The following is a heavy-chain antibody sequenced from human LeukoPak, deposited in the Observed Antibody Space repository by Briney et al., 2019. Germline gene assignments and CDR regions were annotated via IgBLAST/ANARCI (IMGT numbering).Heavy chain of an antibody. J-gene: IGHJ4*02. CDR1: GYTLTELS. V-gene: IGHV1-24*01. D-gene: IGHD3-22*01. CDR2: FDPEDGET. CDR3: TRSTVDSSGYYTGGDYTSPFGY. Sequence: WASVKVSCKVSGYTLTELSMHWVRQAPGKGLEWMGGFDPEDGETIYAQKLQGRVTITTDESTSTAYMELSSLRSEDTAVYYCTRSTVDSSGYYTGGDYTSPFGYWGQGTLVTVSS.